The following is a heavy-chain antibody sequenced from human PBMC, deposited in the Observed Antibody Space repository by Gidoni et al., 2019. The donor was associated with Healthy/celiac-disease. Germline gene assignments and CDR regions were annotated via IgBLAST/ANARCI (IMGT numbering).Heavy chain of an antibody. Sequence: QVQLQESGPGLVKPSETLSLTCTVSGGSISSYYWSWLRQPAGKGLGWIGGIYTSGSTTYNPSLKSRVTMSVDTSKNQFSLKLSSVTAADTAVYYCARDGQWLVGQQFDPWGQGTLVTVSS. D-gene: IGHD6-19*01. CDR3: ARDGQWLVGQQFDP. J-gene: IGHJ5*02. V-gene: IGHV4-4*07. CDR1: GGSISSYY. CDR2: IYTSGST.